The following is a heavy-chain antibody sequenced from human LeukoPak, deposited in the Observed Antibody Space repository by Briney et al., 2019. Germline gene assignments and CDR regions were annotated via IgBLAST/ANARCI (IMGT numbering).Heavy chain of an antibody. V-gene: IGHV4-59*12. Sequence: PSETLSLTCTVSGGSISSYYWSWIRQPPGKGLEWIGYIYYSGSTNYNPSLKSRVTISVDTSKNQFSLKLSSVTAADTAVYYCARGGSGWYKVWFDPWGQGTLVTVSS. CDR3: ARGGSGWYKVWFDP. J-gene: IGHJ5*02. D-gene: IGHD6-19*01. CDR2: IYYSGST. CDR1: GGSISSYY.